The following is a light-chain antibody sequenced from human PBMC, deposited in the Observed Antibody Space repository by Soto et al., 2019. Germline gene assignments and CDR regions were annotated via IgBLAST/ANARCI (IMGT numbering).Light chain of an antibody. CDR2: DVN. CDR1: SRDVGGYDF. Sequence: QSALTQPRSVSGSPGQSVTISCTGTSRDVGGYDFVSWYQKHPGKAPRLMIYDVNKRPSGVPDRFSGSKSGSSASLTISGLQPEDEADYYCQSYDSSLSVVFGGGTKVTVL. CDR3: QSYDSSLSVV. J-gene: IGLJ2*01. V-gene: IGLV2-11*01.